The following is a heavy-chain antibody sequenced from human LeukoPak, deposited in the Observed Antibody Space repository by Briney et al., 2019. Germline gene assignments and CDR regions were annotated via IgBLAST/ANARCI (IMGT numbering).Heavy chain of an antibody. D-gene: IGHD2-2*01. V-gene: IGHV3-23*01. J-gene: IGHJ4*02. CDR2: ISGEGEST. CDR1: GVTLRNYA. Sequence: PGGSLRLSCAASGVTLRNYAMSCMRQAPGKGVQWGSVISGEGESTYYADSVRGRFTSSRDNSKNTMYLQMNHLRAEDTAIYYCAKDRDCSSTGCYVFANWGQGTLVTVSS. CDR3: AKDRDCSSTGCYVFAN.